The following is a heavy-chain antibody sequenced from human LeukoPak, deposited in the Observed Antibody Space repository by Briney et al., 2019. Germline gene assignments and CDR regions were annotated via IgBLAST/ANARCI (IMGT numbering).Heavy chain of an antibody. Sequence: SETLSLTCTVSGGSVSSSSYYWGWIRQPPGKGLEWIGSIYYSGSTYYNPSLKSRVTTSVDTSKNQFSLKLSSVTAADTAVYYCARTSSGWYYFDYWGQGTLVTVSS. CDR1: GGSVSSSSYY. CDR3: ARTSSGWYYFDY. V-gene: IGHV4-39*01. CDR2: IYYSGST. J-gene: IGHJ4*02. D-gene: IGHD6-19*01.